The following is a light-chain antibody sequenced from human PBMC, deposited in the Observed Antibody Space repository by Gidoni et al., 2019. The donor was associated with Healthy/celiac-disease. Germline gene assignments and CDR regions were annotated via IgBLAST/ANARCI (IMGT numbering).Light chain of an antibody. CDR2: QDS. J-gene: IGLJ2*01. V-gene: IGLV3-1*01. Sequence: SYELTQPPSVSVSPGQTASITCSGDKLGDKYACWYQQKPGQSPVLVIYQDSKRPSGIPERFSGSHSGNTATLTISGTQAMDEADYYCQAWDSSTAVVFGGGTKLPVL. CDR1: KLGDKY. CDR3: QAWDSSTAVV.